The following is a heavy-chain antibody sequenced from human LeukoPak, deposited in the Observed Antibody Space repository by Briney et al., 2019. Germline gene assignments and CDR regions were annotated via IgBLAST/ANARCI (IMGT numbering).Heavy chain of an antibody. V-gene: IGHV4-59*01. J-gene: IGHJ2*01. Sequence: PSETLSLTCTVSGGSISSSYWSWIRQPPGKGLEWIGYIYYTGSTTYNPSLKSRVTISVDTSKNQFSLKLRSVTAADTAVYYCARDYGDIPPDWYYDLWGRGTLVTVSS. CDR1: GGSISSSY. CDR3: ARDYGDIPPDWYYDL. D-gene: IGHD4-17*01. CDR2: IYYTGST.